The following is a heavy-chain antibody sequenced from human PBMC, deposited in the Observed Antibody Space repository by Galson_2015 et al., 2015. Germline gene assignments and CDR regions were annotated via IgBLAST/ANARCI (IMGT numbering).Heavy chain of an antibody. V-gene: IGHV3-23*01. D-gene: IGHD6-6*01. CDR1: GFTFSTYG. Sequence: SLRLSCAASGFTFSTYGVSWVRQVPGKGLEWVSDIRSSGDKTYYAESVKGRFTISRDNSKDTLYLQMDSLRAEDTAVYYCAKGVVAPRPAIDYWGQGTLVSVSS. CDR3: AKGVVAPRPAIDY. J-gene: IGHJ4*02. CDR2: IRSSGDKT.